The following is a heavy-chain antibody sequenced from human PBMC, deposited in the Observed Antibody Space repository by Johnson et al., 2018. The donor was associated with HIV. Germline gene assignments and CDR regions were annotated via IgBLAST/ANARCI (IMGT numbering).Heavy chain of an antibody. V-gene: IGHV3-20*04. CDR3: ATELLRTEHDAFDI. J-gene: IGHJ3*02. Sequence: VQLVESGGGVVRPGGSLRLSCAASGFTFDDYGMSWVRQAPGKGLEWVSGINWNGGSTGSADSVKGRFTISRDNSKNTLYLQMNSLRAEDTAVYYCATELLRTEHDAFDIWGQGTMVTVPS. CDR1: GFTFDDYG. CDR2: INWNGGST. D-gene: IGHD3-10*01.